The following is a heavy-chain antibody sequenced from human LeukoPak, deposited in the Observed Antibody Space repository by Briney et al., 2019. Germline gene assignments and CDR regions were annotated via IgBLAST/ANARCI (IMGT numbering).Heavy chain of an antibody. J-gene: IGHJ3*02. CDR3: ARHLGLWFGELLIPGAFDI. Sequence: GGSLRLSCAASGFTFDDCGMSWVRQAPGKGLEWVSGINWNGGSTGYADSVKGRFTISRDNAKNSLYLQMNSLRAEDTALYYCARHLGLWFGELLIPGAFDIWGQGTMVTVSS. CDR2: INWNGGST. D-gene: IGHD3-10*01. CDR1: GFTFDDCG. V-gene: IGHV3-20*04.